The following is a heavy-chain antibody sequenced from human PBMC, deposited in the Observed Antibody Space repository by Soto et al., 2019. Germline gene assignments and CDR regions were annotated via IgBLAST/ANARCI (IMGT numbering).Heavy chain of an antibody. D-gene: IGHD1-1*01. CDR1: GGSISNYY. Sequence: SETLSLTCTVSGGSISNYYWRWIRQPPGKGLEWIGYIYYSGSTNYNPSLKSRVTISVDTSKNQFSLKLSSVTAADTAVYYCARVVGYTTLERYYYYGMDVWGQGTTVTVSS. J-gene: IGHJ6*02. CDR3: ARVVGYTTLERYYYYGMDV. CDR2: IYYSGST. V-gene: IGHV4-59*01.